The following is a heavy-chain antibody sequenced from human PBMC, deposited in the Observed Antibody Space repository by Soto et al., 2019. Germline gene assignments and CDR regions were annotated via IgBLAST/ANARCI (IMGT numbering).Heavy chain of an antibody. V-gene: IGHV1-69*02. J-gene: IGHJ3*02. CDR3: ASRDDYGDRKEAFDI. CDR2: IIPILGIA. D-gene: IGHD4-17*01. Sequence: QVQLVQSGAEVKKPGSSVKVSYKASGGTFSSYTISWVRQAPGQGLEWMGRIIPILGIANYAQKFQGRVTITADKSTSTAYMELSSLRSEDTAVYYCASRDDYGDRKEAFDIWGQGTMVTVSS. CDR1: GGTFSSYT.